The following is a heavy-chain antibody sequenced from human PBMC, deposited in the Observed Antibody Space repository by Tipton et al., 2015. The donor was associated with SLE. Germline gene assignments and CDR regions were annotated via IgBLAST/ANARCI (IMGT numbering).Heavy chain of an antibody. D-gene: IGHD6-13*01. V-gene: IGHV3-23*01. Sequence: SLRLSCAASGFTFSSYAMSWVRQAPGKGLEWVSAISGSGGSTYYADSVKGRFTISRDNSKNTLYLQMNSLRAEDTAVYYCAKLNSAAAGPNDAFDIWGQGTMVTVSS. CDR1: GFTFSSYA. J-gene: IGHJ3*02. CDR3: AKLNSAAAGPNDAFDI. CDR2: ISGSGGST.